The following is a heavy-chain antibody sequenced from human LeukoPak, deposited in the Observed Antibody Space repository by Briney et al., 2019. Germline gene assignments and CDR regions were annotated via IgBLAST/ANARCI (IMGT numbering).Heavy chain of an antibody. CDR3: ARDTPEEGDYYYYYGMDV. CDR2: MNPNSGNT. CDR1: GYTFTSYD. Sequence: ASVKVSCKASGYTFTSYDINWVRQATGQGLEWMGWMNPNSGNTGYAQKFQGRVTMTRNTSIGTAYMELSSLRSEDTAVYYCARDTPEEGDYYYYYGMDVWGQGTTVTVSS. J-gene: IGHJ6*02. D-gene: IGHD2-21*02. V-gene: IGHV1-8*01.